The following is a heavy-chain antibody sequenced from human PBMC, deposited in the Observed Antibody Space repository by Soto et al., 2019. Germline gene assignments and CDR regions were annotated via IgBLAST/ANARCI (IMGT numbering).Heavy chain of an antibody. J-gene: IGHJ4*02. Sequence: PGGSLRLSCAASGVSFSDYWVNWVRQAPGKGLEWVSAISGSGGSTYYADSVKGRFTISRDNSKNTLYLQMNSLRAEDTAVYYCAKDLGLAPTAAAPVYFDYWGQGTLVTVSS. D-gene: IGHD6-13*01. CDR3: AKDLGLAPTAAAPVYFDY. CDR1: GVSFSDYW. V-gene: IGHV3-23*01. CDR2: ISGSGGST.